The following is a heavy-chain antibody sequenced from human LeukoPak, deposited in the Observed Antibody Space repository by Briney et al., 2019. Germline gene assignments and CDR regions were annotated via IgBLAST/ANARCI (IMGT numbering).Heavy chain of an antibody. CDR3: VRGHLVGGWFKYDAFDI. V-gene: IGHV4-59*01. CDR2: IYHSGST. Sequence: SETLSLTCNVSGDSINSNYWSWVRQPPGKGLEWIGYIYHSGSTNYSPSLKSRVTISLGTSKKHFSLRLNSVTAADTAVYYCVRGHLVGGWFKYDAFDIWGQGTMVTVSS. CDR1: GDSINSNY. D-gene: IGHD6-19*01. J-gene: IGHJ3*02.